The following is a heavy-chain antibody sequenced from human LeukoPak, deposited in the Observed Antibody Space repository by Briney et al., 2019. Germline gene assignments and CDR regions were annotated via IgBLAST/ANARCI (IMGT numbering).Heavy chain of an antibody. V-gene: IGHV1-2*02. CDR3: EASRGVTVLFIDY. CDR1: GYTFTGYH. CDR2: INPNSGGT. D-gene: IGHD3-10*01. Sequence: ASVTVSCKASGYTFTGYHMHWVRQAPGQGREWMGWINPNSGGTNYAQRLQGRVTMTRDTSISTAYMELSRLRSDDTAVYYCEASRGVTVLFIDYWGQGNLVTVSS. J-gene: IGHJ4*02.